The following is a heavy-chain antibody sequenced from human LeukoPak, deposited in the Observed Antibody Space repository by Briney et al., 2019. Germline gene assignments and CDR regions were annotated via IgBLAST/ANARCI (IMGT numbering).Heavy chain of an antibody. CDR2: INHSGST. V-gene: IGHV4-34*01. D-gene: IGHD3-3*01. CDR3: ARAATSLAIFGVVIGRHYYYMDV. Sequence: PSETLSLTCAVYGGSFSGYYWSWIRQPPGKGLEWSGEINHSGSTYYNPSLKSRVTISVDTSKNQFSLKLSSVTAADTAVYYCARAATSLAIFGVVIGRHYYYMDVWGKGTTVTVSS. CDR1: GGSFSGYY. J-gene: IGHJ6*03.